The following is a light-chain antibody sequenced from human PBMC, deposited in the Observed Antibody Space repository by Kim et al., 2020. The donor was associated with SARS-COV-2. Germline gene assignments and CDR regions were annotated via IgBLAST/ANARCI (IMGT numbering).Light chain of an antibody. CDR2: DAS. V-gene: IGKV3-11*01. J-gene: IGKJ4*01. CDR1: QSGSRS. CDR3: QQRSNWPLT. Sequence: LAPGERATHSGRASQSGSRSFAWYQQKPGQAPRLLIYDASKRATGIPARVSGSGSGTDFTLTISSLEPEDFAVYYCQQRSNWPLTFGGGTKVDIK.